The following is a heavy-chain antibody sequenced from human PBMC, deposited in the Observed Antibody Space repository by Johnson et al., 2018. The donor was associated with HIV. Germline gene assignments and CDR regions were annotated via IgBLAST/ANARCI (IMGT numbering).Heavy chain of an antibody. D-gene: IGHD1-26*01. V-gene: IGHV3-23*04. CDR1: GFAFSSYA. Sequence: VQLVESGGGLVQPGGSLRLSCAASGFAFSSYAVTWVRQTSGKGLEWVSAISGSGGSTYYADSVKGRFTISRDNSKNTLYLQMNSLRAEDTAVYYCARDPYSGSYSAFDIWGQGTMVTVSS. CDR2: ISGSGGST. CDR3: ARDPYSGSYSAFDI. J-gene: IGHJ3*02.